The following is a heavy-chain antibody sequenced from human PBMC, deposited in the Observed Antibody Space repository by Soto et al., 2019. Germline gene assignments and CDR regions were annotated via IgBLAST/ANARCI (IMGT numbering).Heavy chain of an antibody. CDR2: ISPSDSRT. D-gene: IGHD6-19*01. J-gene: IGHJ6*02. CDR3: SRGVEAVAGPYYHFGMDV. CDR1: GYTLTSYY. V-gene: IGHV1-46*01. Sequence: GASVKVSCKASGYTLTSYYIHWVRQAPGLGLEWMGIISPSDSRTSYAQRFQGRVTMTSDTSTSTVYMELRSLRSEDTAVYYCSRGVEAVAGPYYHFGMDVWGQGTAVTV.